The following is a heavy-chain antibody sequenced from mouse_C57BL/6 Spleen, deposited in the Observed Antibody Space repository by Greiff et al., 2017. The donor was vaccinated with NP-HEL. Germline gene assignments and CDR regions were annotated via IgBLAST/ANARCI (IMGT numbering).Heavy chain of an antibody. J-gene: IGHJ2*01. CDR1: GFTFSDYY. V-gene: IGHV5-16*01. CDR2: INYDGSST. Sequence: EVNVVESEGGLVQPGSSMKLSCTASGFTFSDYYMAWVRQVPEKGLEWVANINYDGSSTYYLDSLKSRFIISRDNAKNILYLQMSSLKSEDTATYYCAREYYGSRYYFDYWGQGTTRTVSS. D-gene: IGHD1-1*01. CDR3: AREYYGSRYYFDY.